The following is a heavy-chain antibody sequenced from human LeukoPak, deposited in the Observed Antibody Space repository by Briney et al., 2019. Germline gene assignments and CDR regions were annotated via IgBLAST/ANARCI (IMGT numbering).Heavy chain of an antibody. Sequence: GGSLRLSCAASGFAFADYAMHWVRQIPGKGLECVAHIHADGGRTFYADSVKGRFTVSRDNAKNSLYLQMNSLRAEDTALYYCAKDFYPAPLDQDYVFAFDIWGQGTMVTVSS. CDR1: GFAFADYA. J-gene: IGHJ3*02. V-gene: IGHV3-43*02. CDR3: AKDFYPAPLDQDYVFAFDI. CDR2: IHADGGRT. D-gene: IGHD4-17*01.